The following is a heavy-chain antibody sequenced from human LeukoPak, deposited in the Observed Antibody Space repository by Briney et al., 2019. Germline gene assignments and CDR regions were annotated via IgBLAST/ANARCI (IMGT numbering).Heavy chain of an antibody. CDR2: INPSGGST. V-gene: IGHV1-46*01. CDR3: ARAQTYYYDSSGYPDY. J-gene: IGHJ4*02. D-gene: IGHD3-22*01. Sequence: ASVKVSCKASGYTFTSYYMHWVRQAPGQGLEWMGIINPSGGSTSYAQKFQGGVTMTRDMSTSTVYMELSSLRSEDTAVYYCARAQTYYYDSSGYPDYWGQGTLVTVSS. CDR1: GYTFTSYY.